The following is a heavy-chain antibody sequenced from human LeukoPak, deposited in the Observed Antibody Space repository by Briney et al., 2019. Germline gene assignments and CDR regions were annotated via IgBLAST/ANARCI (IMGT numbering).Heavy chain of an antibody. CDR2: IYTSGST. CDR1: GGSISSGSYY. V-gene: IGHV4-61*02. J-gene: IGHJ4*02. D-gene: IGHD4/OR15-4a*01. CDR3: ARDSYDYINY. Sequence: SETLSLTCTVSGGSISSGSYYWSWIRQPAGKGLEWIGRIYTSGSTYYNPSLKSRVTISVDTSKNQFSLKLSSVTAADTAVYYCARDSYDYINYWGQGTLVTVSS.